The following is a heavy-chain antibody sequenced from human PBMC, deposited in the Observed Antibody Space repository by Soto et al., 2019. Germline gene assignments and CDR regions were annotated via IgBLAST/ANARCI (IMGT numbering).Heavy chain of an antibody. Sequence: PGGSLRLSCAASGFTFSSYVMSWVRRAPGKGLEWVAVIWYDGSNKYYADSVKGRFTISRDNSKNTLYLQMNSLRAEDTAVYYCARDNSSSWYGQTNWFDPWGQGTLVTVSS. CDR3: ARDNSSSWYGQTNWFDP. V-gene: IGHV3-33*08. J-gene: IGHJ5*02. D-gene: IGHD6-13*01. CDR1: GFTFSSYV. CDR2: IWYDGSNK.